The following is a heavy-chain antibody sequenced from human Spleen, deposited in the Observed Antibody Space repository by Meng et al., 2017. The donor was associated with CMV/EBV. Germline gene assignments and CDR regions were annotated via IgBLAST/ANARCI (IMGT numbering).Heavy chain of an antibody. CDR1: GGSISSSSYY. Sequence: SDTLSLTCTVSGGSISSSSYYWGWIRQPPGKGLEWIGSIYYSGSTYYNPSLKSRVTISVDTSKNQFSLKLSSVTAADTAVYYCAREGGGYSSSWYGYWGQGTLVTVSS. V-gene: IGHV4-39*07. D-gene: IGHD6-13*01. CDR2: IYYSGST. CDR3: AREGGGYSSSWYGY. J-gene: IGHJ4*02.